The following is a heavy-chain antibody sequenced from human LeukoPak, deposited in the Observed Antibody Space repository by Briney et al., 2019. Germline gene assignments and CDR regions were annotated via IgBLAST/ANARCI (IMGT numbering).Heavy chain of an antibody. Sequence: SETLSLTCTVSGGSISSYYWSWIRQPAGKGLEWIGRIYTSGSTNYNPSLKSRVTMSVDTSKNQFSLKLSSATSADTAVYYCAREVEVVVGPGNYYYYMDVWGKGTTVTISS. J-gene: IGHJ6*03. CDR3: AREVEVVVGPGNYYYYMDV. CDR1: GGSISSYY. CDR2: IYTSGST. V-gene: IGHV4-4*07. D-gene: IGHD2-15*01.